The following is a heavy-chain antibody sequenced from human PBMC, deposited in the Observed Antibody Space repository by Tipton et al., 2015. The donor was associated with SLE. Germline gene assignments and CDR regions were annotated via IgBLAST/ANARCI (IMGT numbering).Heavy chain of an antibody. V-gene: IGHV4-34*01. J-gene: IGHJ3*02. Sequence: TLSLTCAVYGGSFSGYYWGWIRQPTGKGLEWIGEINHSGSTNYNPSLKSRVTISVDTSKNQFSLKLSSVTAADTAVYYCAREGGDGYKEGAFDSWGQGTMVTVSS. D-gene: IGHD5-24*01. CDR3: AREGGDGYKEGAFDS. CDR1: GGSFSGYY. CDR2: INHSGST.